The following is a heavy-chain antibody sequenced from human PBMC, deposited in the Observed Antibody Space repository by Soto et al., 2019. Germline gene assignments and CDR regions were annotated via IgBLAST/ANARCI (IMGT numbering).Heavy chain of an antibody. J-gene: IGHJ3*02. CDR3: ARVLADYYDDSNTPYNAFDI. CDR1: GGTFSSYA. V-gene: IGHV1-69*13. CDR2: ITPIFGTA. Sequence: ASVKVSCKASGGTFSSYAISWVRQAPGQGLEWMGGITPIFGTANYAQKFQGRVTITADESTSTAYMELSSLRSEDTAVYYCARVLADYYDDSNTPYNAFDIWGQGTMVTVSS. D-gene: IGHD3-22*01.